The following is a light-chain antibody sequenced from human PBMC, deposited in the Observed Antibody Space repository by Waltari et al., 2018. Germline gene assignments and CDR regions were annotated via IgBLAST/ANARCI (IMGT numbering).Light chain of an antibody. V-gene: IGLV1-51*01. CDR2: DNS. Sequence: QSVLTQPPSVSAAPGQKVTISCSGTRSNLGGNYVSWYQQIPGSAPKLLIYDNSQRPSGVPDRFSGSKSDSSATLAITGLQTGDEAVYYCATWDTSLIAGVFGGGTTLTVL. CDR1: RSNLGGNY. CDR3: ATWDTSLIAGV. J-gene: IGLJ3*02.